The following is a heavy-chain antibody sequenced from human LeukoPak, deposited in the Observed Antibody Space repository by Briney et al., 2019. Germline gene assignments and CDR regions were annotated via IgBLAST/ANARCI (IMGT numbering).Heavy chain of an antibody. Sequence: GASVKVSCKASGYTFTSYAMHWVRQAPGQRLEWMGWINAGNGNTKYSLKFQGRVTITSDTSASTAYLELSSLRSEDTAAYYCARDRLLTKQQPFLSFDPWGQGTLVTVSS. J-gene: IGHJ5*02. CDR2: INAGNGNT. CDR1: GYTFTSYA. D-gene: IGHD6-13*01. CDR3: ARDRLLTKQQPFLSFDP. V-gene: IGHV1-3*01.